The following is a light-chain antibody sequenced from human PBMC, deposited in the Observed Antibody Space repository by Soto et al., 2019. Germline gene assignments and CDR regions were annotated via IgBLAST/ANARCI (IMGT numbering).Light chain of an antibody. CDR3: QQYDSLPYT. CDR1: EDITNY. Sequence: DIQMTQSPSSLSASVGDRVTITCQASEDITNYLNWFQQKPGKVPKLLIYDASNLEVGVPSRFSGSGSVTDFTFTISSLQPEDIATYYCQQYDSLPYTFGQGTKLEIK. J-gene: IGKJ2*01. CDR2: DAS. V-gene: IGKV1-33*01.